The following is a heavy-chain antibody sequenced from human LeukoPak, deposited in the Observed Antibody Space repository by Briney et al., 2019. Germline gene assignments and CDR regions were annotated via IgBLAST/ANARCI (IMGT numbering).Heavy chain of an antibody. J-gene: IGHJ6*03. CDR3: ARVPGGYYYMDV. Sequence: GASVKVSCKASGYTFTSYYMHWVRRAPGQGLEWMGGIIPIFGTANYAQKFQGRVTITTDESTSTAYMELSSLRSEDTAVYYCARVPGGYYYMDVWGKGTTVTVSS. CDR1: GYTFTSYY. CDR2: IIPIFGTA. V-gene: IGHV1-69*05. D-gene: IGHD1-26*01.